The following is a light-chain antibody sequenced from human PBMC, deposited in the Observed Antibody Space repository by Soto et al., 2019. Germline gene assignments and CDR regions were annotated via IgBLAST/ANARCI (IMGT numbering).Light chain of an antibody. CDR2: EVS. J-gene: IGLJ1*01. V-gene: IGLV2-14*01. CDR1: SSDVGNYKY. Sequence: QSVLTQPASVSGSPGQSITISCTGTSSDVGNYKYVSWYQQHPGKAPKLMIYEVSNRPSGVSNRFSGSKSGNKASLTISGLQAEDETDYYCVSNASSGTYVFGTGTKVTVL. CDR3: VSNASSGTYV.